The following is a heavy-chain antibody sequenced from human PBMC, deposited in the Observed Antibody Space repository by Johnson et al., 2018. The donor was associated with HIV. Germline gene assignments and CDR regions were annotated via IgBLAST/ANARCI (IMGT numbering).Heavy chain of an antibody. Sequence: MLLVESGGGVVQPGRSLRLSCAASGFPFSSYAMHWVRQAPGKGLEWVANIKQDGSEKYYVDSVKGRFTISRDNSKNTLYLQMNSLRAEDTAVYYCARGLAADAFDIWGQGTMVTVSS. V-gene: IGHV3-7*01. CDR2: IKQDGSEK. D-gene: IGHD6-13*01. CDR3: ARGLAADAFDI. J-gene: IGHJ3*02. CDR1: GFPFSSYA.